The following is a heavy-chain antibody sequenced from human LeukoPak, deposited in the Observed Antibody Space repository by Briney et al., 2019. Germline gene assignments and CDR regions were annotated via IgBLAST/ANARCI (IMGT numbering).Heavy chain of an antibody. D-gene: IGHD3-10*01. V-gene: IGHV4-59*08. CDR3: AASSHSGSYRAY. CDR2: SHDSGES. J-gene: IGHJ4*02. Sequence: PSETLSLTCSVSGGSISYYYWSRIQQPPGMGLEWIGYSHDSGESNYNPSLQSRVIISRDTSKNQFSLNLMSVTAADTAVYYCAASSHSGSYRAYWGQGTPVTVSS. CDR1: GGSISYYY.